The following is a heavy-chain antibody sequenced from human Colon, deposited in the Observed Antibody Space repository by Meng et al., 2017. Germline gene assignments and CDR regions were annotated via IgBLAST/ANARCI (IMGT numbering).Heavy chain of an antibody. CDR2: LYAGGNT. CDR3: ARDWVAVTD. V-gene: IGHV3-53*02. J-gene: IGHJ4*02. D-gene: IGHD6-19*01. CDR1: GFAVFTNY. Sequence: EGQLVETGGGLIQPGGSRSLSCAASGFAVFTNYMSWVRQAPGKGLEWVAVLYAGGNTYYADSVKGRFTISRDNSKNTLYLQMNSLKVEDTAVYYCARDWVAVTDWGQGTLVTVSS.